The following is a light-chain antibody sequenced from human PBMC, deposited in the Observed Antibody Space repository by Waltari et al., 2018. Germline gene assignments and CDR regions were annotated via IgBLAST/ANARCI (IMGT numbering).Light chain of an antibody. J-gene: IGLJ2*01. CDR3: QSYDSSLSGVV. CDR1: SSNVGAGYD. CDR2: GNR. V-gene: IGLV1-40*01. Sequence: QSVLTQPPSVSGAPGQRVTISCTGSSSNVGAGYDVHWYQQLPGTAPKLLLYGNRDRPAWVPDRVSGSKSGTSASLAITGLQAEDEADYYCQSYDSSLSGVVVGGGTKLTVL.